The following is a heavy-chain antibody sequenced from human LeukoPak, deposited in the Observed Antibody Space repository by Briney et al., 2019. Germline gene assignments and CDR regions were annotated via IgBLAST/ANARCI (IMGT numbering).Heavy chain of an antibody. D-gene: IGHD3-10*01. V-gene: IGHV4-61*02. Sequence: PSETLSLTCTVSGGSISSGSYYWSWIRQPAGKGLEWIGRIYTSGSTNYNPSLKSRVTISVDTSKNQFSLKLSSVTAADTAVYYCLCYYASATFYWGQGTLVTVSS. CDR1: GGSISSGSYY. CDR3: LCYYASATFY. J-gene: IGHJ4*02. CDR2: IYTSGST.